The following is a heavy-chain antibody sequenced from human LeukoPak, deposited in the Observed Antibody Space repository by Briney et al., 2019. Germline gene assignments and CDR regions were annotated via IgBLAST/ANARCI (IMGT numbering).Heavy chain of an antibody. D-gene: IGHD3-3*01. V-gene: IGHV3-9*01. CDR2: ISWNSGSI. CDR3: AKSLSGYTSNYGMDV. Sequence: PGGSLRLSCAVSGFTFSSYAMSWVRQALGKGLEWASGISWNSGSIGYADSVKGRFTISRDNAKNSLYLQMNSLRAEDTALYYCAKSLSGYTSNYGMDVWGQGTTVTVSS. J-gene: IGHJ6*02. CDR1: GFTFSSYA.